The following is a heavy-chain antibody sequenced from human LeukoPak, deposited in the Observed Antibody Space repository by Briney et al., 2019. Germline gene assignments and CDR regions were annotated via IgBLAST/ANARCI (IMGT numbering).Heavy chain of an antibody. D-gene: IGHD3-22*01. V-gene: IGHV1-24*01. Sequence: ASVKVSCKVSGYTLTELSIHWVRQAPGKGLEWMGGFDPEHGETIYAQKFQGRVTMTEDTSTDTAYMELSSLRSEDTAVYYCATLDYYDSSAYYSDYWGQGTLVTVSS. CDR2: FDPEHGET. CDR3: ATLDYYDSSAYYSDY. J-gene: IGHJ4*02. CDR1: GYTLTELS.